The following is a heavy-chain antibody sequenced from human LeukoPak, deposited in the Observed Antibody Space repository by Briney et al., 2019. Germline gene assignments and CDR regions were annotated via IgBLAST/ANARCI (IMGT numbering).Heavy chain of an antibody. D-gene: IGHD3-22*01. CDR1: GGSISSYY. Sequence: PSETLSLTCTVSGGSISSYYWSWIRQPPGKGLEWIGYIYYSGSTNYNPSLKSRVTISVDTSKNQFSLKLSSVTAADTAVYYCARANHGYYDSSGYYVDVNWFDPWGQGTLVTVSS. CDR3: ARANHGYYDSSGYYVDVNWFDP. V-gene: IGHV4-59*01. CDR2: IYYSGST. J-gene: IGHJ5*02.